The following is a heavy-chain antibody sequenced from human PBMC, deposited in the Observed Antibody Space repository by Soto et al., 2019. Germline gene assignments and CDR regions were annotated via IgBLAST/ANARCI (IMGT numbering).Heavy chain of an antibody. V-gene: IGHV4-30-4*01. CDR1: GGSISSSNW. CDR3: ASLRNFYDSSAYFDY. CDR2: IYYSGSS. Sequence: SETLSLTXAVSGGSISSSNWWSWVRQPPGKGLEWIGYIYYSGSSSYNPSLKSRVTISLDTSKNQFSLNLNSVTAADTAVYYCASLRNFYDSSAYFDYWGQGTRVTVSS. D-gene: IGHD3-22*01. J-gene: IGHJ4*02.